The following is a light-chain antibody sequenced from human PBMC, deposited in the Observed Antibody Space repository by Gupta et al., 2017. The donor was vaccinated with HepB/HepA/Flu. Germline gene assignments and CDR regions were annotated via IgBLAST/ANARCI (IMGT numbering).Light chain of an antibody. J-gene: IGKJ2*02. Sequence: DIVMTQSPATLSVSPGERATLSCKASQSVGTNLAWYQQKPGQAPRLLIYGASTRATGIPARFRGSGSGTEFTLTISSLQSEDYAVYYCQEYNNWPPCTFGQGTKLEIK. CDR2: GAS. V-gene: IGKV3-15*01. CDR1: QSVGTN. CDR3: QEYNNWPPCT.